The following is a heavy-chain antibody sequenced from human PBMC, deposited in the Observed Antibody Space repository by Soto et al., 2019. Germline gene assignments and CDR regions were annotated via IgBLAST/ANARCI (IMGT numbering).Heavy chain of an antibody. CDR3: ARDQLEGNWFDP. J-gene: IGHJ5*02. CDR1: GGSISSYY. CDR2: IYYSGST. D-gene: IGHD1-1*01. V-gene: IGHV4-59*01. Sequence: SETLSLTCTVSGGSISSYYWSWIRQPPGEGLEWIGYIYYSGSTNYNPSLKSRVTISVDTSKNQFSLKLSSVTAADTAVYYCARDQLEGNWFDPWGQGTLVTVSS.